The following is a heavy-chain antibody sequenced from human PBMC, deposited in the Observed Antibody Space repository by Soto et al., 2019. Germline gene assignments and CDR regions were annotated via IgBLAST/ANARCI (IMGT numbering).Heavy chain of an antibody. CDR2: INHSGST. V-gene: IGHV4-34*01. Sequence: KTSETLSLTCAVYGGSFSGYYWSWIRQPPGKGLEWIGEINHSGSTNYNPSLKSRVTISVDTSKNQFSLKLSSVTAADTAVYYCARTRRYGSGSYYGMDVWGQGTTVTVSS. CDR1: GGSFSGYY. CDR3: ARTRRYGSGSYYGMDV. J-gene: IGHJ6*02. D-gene: IGHD3-10*01.